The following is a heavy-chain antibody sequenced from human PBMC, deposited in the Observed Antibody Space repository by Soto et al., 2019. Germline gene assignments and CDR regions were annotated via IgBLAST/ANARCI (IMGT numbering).Heavy chain of an antibody. V-gene: IGHV3-23*01. CDR1: GFTFSSYA. CDR3: AKEVTPRWLCGNYFDY. Sequence: EVQLLESGGGLVQPGGSLRLSCAASGFTFSSYAMSWVRQAPGKGLEWVSAISGSGGSTYYADSVKGRFTISRDNSKKTLYLQMNSLRAEVTAVYYCAKEVTPRWLCGNYFDYWGQGTLVTVSS. CDR2: ISGSGGST. J-gene: IGHJ4*02. D-gene: IGHD2-15*01.